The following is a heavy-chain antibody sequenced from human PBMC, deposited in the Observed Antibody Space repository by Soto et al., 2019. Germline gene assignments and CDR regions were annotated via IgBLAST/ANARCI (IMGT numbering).Heavy chain of an antibody. J-gene: IGHJ4*02. CDR2: ISGSDDST. Sequence: EVQLLESGGGLVQPGESLRLSCAASGFTFSSYAMSWVRQAPGKGLEWVSAISGSDDSTYYADSVKGRLPTSTDNSKNTLYLKMNSLSAEDTAVYYCAKRSSSSTCAFWGQGALVSVSS. CDR1: GFTFSSYA. CDR3: AKRSSSSTCAF. V-gene: IGHV3-23*01. D-gene: IGHD6-6*01.